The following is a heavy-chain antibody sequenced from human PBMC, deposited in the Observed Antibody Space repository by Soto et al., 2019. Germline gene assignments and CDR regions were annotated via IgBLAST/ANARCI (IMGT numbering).Heavy chain of an antibody. D-gene: IGHD5-12*01. CDR3: AAAGGFAPYYFDY. CDR1: GFTFTSSA. J-gene: IGHJ4*02. CDR2: IVVGSGNT. Sequence: LVKVSCKASGFTFTSSAVRWVRQARGQRLEWIGWIVVGSGNTNYAQKFQERVTITRDMSTSTAYMELSSLRSEDTAVYYCAAAGGFAPYYFDYWGQGTLVTVSS. V-gene: IGHV1-58*01.